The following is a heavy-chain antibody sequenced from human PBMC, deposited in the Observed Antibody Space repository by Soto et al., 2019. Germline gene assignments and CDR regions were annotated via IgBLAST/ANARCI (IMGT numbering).Heavy chain of an antibody. D-gene: IGHD3-3*01. CDR1: GGSFSGYY. CDR2: INHSGST. V-gene: IGHV4-34*01. CDR3: ARGRFLEWLLPHYYYYCIDV. J-gene: IGHJ6*02. Sequence: SETLSLTCAVYGGSFSGYYWSWIRQPPGKGLEWIGEINHSGSTNYNPSLKSRVTISVDTSKNQFSLKLSSVTAADTAVYYCARGRFLEWLLPHYYYYCIDVWGQGTTVTVSS.